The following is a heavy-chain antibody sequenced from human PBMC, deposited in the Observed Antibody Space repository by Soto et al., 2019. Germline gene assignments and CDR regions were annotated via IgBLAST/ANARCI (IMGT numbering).Heavy chain of an antibody. J-gene: IGHJ6*02. Sequence: SETLSLTCTVSGGSISSGDYYWSWIRQPPGKGLEWIGSIYYSGSTYYNPSLKSRVTISVDTSKNQFSLKLSSVTAADTAVYYCARQGIAAAGRYYYYYGMDVWGQGTTVTVSS. D-gene: IGHD6-13*01. CDR2: IYYSGST. CDR1: GGSISSGDYY. CDR3: ARQGIAAAGRYYYYYGMDV. V-gene: IGHV4-39*01.